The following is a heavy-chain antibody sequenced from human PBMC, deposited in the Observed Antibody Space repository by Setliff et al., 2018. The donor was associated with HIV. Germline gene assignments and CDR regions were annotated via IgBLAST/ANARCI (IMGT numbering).Heavy chain of an antibody. J-gene: IGHJ4*02. CDR1: GFTFSNYA. CDR2: ISGSGGST. CDR3: AKDQSSAGYYFDS. Sequence: GSLRLSCAASGFTFSNYAMSWVRQAPGKGLEWVSGISGSGGSTYYADSVKGRFTISRDNSKNTLYLQMNSLRAEDTAVYYCAKDQSSAGYYFDSWGQGTLVTVSS. D-gene: IGHD6-25*01. V-gene: IGHV3-23*01.